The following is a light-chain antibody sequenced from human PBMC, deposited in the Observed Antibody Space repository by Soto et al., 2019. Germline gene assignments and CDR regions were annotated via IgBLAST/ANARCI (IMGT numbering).Light chain of an antibody. CDR2: DAS. CDR1: QSISGW. V-gene: IGKV1-5*01. J-gene: IGKJ1*01. Sequence: DIQMTQSPSTLSASVGDRVTVTCRASQSISGWVAWYQRKPGKAPELLIYDASSLKTGVPSRFSGSGSGTEFTLTISGLQPDDFATYYCQHYFTFPLTFGQGTKVEIK. CDR3: QHYFTFPLT.